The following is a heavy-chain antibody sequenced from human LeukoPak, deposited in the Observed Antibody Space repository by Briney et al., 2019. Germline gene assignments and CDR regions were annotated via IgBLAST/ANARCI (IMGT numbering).Heavy chain of an antibody. D-gene: IGHD6-19*01. CDR3: ARRPEQWLSNWFDP. Sequence: PSETLSPTCTVSGGSLSSSDYCWGWIRQPPGKGLEWIGSISYSGSTYYNPSLKSRVTISVDTSKNQFSLKLSSVTAADTAVYYCARRPEQWLSNWFDPWGQGTLVTVSS. CDR2: ISYSGST. J-gene: IGHJ5*02. V-gene: IGHV4-39*01. CDR1: GGSLSSSDYC.